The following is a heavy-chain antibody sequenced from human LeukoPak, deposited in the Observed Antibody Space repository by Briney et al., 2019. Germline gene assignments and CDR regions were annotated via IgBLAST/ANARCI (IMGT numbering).Heavy chain of an antibody. D-gene: IGHD3-22*01. CDR3: AKDLRGYYDSSGYLDY. CDR2: ISGSGGST. V-gene: IGHV3-23*01. J-gene: IGHJ4*02. Sequence: GGSLRLSCAASGFTFSSHAMSWVRQAPGKGLEWVSAISGSGGSTYYADSVKGRFTISRDNSKNTLCLQMNSLRAEDTAVYYCAKDLRGYYDSSGYLDYWGQGTLVTVSS. CDR1: GFTFSSHA.